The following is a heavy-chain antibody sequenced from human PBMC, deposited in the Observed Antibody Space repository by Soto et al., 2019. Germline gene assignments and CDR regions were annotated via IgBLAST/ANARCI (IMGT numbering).Heavy chain of an antibody. CDR3: ARTPHRSSWPVIGGSEYFQH. CDR2: IIPILGTV. D-gene: IGHD6-13*01. V-gene: IGHV1-69*08. CDR1: GGTFSSYT. Sequence: QVQLVQSGAEVKKPGSSVKVSCKASGGTFSSYTISWVRQAPGQGLEWMGRIIPILGTVNYAQKFQGRVTITADKSPTTRYKXLSSLRSEDTAVYYCARTPHRSSWPVIGGSEYFQHWGQGTLVTVSS. J-gene: IGHJ1*01.